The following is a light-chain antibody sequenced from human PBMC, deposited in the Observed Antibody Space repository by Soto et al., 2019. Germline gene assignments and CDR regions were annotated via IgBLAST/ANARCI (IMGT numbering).Light chain of an antibody. Sequence: EIVLTQSPGTLSLSPGERATLSCRASQSVSSSYLAWYQQKPGQAPRLLIYGASSRATGIPDRFSGSGSGTDFTLTISSLEPEDFAVYYCQQFGNSPYTFGQGTRLEIQ. V-gene: IGKV3-20*01. CDR3: QQFGNSPYT. J-gene: IGKJ2*01. CDR2: GAS. CDR1: QSVSSSY.